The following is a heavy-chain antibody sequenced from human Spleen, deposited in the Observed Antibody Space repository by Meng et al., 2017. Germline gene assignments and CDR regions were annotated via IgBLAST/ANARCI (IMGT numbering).Heavy chain of an antibody. CDR1: GFTFRTSA. V-gene: IGHV3-23*01. CDR2: VGTRGGTT. Sequence: GESLKISCAASGFTFRTSAMSWFRQAPGKGLEWLSGVGTRGGTTYSADSVRGRFTISRDSSKSTLYLQMNSLRAEDTAVYYCAKQWELGDYWGQGTLVTVSS. D-gene: IGHD1-26*01. CDR3: AKQWELGDY. J-gene: IGHJ4*02.